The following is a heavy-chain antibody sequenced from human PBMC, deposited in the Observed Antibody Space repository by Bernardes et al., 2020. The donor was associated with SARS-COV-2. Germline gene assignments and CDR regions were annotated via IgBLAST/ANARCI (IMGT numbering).Heavy chain of an antibody. CDR2: ISSSSSYI. Sequence: GGSLRLSCAASGFTFSRYSMNWVRQAPGKGLEWVSSISSSSSYIYYADSMKGRFTISRDNAKNSLYLQVNSLRAEDTAVYYCATSDYGDYLSGMDVWGQGTTVTVSS. J-gene: IGHJ6*02. CDR3: ATSDYGDYLSGMDV. V-gene: IGHV3-21*01. CDR1: GFTFSRYS. D-gene: IGHD4-17*01.